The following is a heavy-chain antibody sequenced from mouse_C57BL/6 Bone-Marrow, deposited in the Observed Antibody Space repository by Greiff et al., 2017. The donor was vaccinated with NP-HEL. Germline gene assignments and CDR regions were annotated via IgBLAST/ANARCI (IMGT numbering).Heavy chain of an antibody. D-gene: IGHD2-4*01. J-gene: IGHJ2*01. Sequence: QVQLQQPGAELVKPGASVKLSCKASGYTFTSYWMHWVKQRPGQGLEWIGMIHPNSGRTTYNEQFKSKATLPVDTSSSTAYMQLSSLTTEDSAVYYCARYDYDGFEDWGQGTTLTVSS. CDR2: IHPNSGRT. V-gene: IGHV1-64*01. CDR3: ARYDYDGFED. CDR1: GYTFTSYW.